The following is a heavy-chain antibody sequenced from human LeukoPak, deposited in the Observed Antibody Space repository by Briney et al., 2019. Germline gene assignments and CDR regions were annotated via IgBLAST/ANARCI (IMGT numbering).Heavy chain of an antibody. CDR1: GFTFSSYW. J-gene: IGHJ1*01. D-gene: IGHD3-22*01. CDR2: IKSDGST. V-gene: IGHV3-74*01. CDR3: ARAPSEIGGYYPEYFRH. Sequence: GGSLRFSCVAPGFTFSSYWMYSVRPGPRRGLWWVSRIKSDGSTNYADSVKGGFTTSRDNAKNTVSLQMNSLRAEDTGVYFCARAPSEIGGYYPEYFRHWGQGTLVTVSS.